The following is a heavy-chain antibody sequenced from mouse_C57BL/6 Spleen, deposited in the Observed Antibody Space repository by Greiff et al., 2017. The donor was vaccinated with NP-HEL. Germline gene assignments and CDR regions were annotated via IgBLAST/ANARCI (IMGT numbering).Heavy chain of an antibody. V-gene: IGHV1-59*01. D-gene: IGHD2-4*01. CDR1: GYTFTSYW. Sequence: QVQLQQPGAELVRPGTSVKLSCKASGYTFTSYWMHWVKQRPGQGLEWIGVIDPSDSYTNYNQKFKGKATLTVDPSSSTAYMQLSSLTSEDSAVDYCARRNGLDDYDGDDGAWFAYWGQGTLVTVSA. CDR2: IDPSDSYT. CDR3: ARRNGLDDYDGDDGAWFAY. J-gene: IGHJ3*01.